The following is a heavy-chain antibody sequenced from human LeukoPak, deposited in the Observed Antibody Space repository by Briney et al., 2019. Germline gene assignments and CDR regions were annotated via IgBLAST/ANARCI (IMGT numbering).Heavy chain of an antibody. V-gene: IGHV3-23*01. J-gene: IGHJ4*02. D-gene: IGHD1-26*01. CDR2: ITNSGGTT. CDR1: GFIFSNYA. Sequence: GGSLRLSCAASGFIFSNYAMSWVRQAPGKGLEWVSAITNSGGTTYYADSVKGRFTISRDNAKNSLYLQMNSLRDEDTAVYYCASSGSYRFDYWGQGTLVTVSS. CDR3: ASSGSYRFDY.